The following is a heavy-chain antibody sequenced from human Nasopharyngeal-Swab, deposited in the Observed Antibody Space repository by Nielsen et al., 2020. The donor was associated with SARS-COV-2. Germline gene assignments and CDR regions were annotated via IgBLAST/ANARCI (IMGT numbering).Heavy chain of an antibody. Sequence: WSRQSPGKGLEWVSAISGSGGSTYYADSVKGRFTISRDNSKNTLYLQMNSLRAEDTAVYYCARNPGAFFDYWGQGTLVTVSS. J-gene: IGHJ4*02. CDR2: ISGSGGST. D-gene: IGHD1-26*01. CDR3: ARNPGAFFDY. V-gene: IGHV3-23*01.